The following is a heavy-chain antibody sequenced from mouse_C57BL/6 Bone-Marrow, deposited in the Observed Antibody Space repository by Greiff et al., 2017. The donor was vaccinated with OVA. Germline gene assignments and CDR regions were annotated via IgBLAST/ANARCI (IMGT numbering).Heavy chain of an antibody. D-gene: IGHD1-1*01. J-gene: IGHJ3*01. V-gene: IGHV2-6*01. CDR2: IWGVGST. CDR3: ASEGGSSPFAY. CDR1: GFSLTSYG. Sequence: VKLVESGPGLVAPSQSLSITCTVSGFSLTSYGVDWVRQSPGKGLEWLGVIWGVGSTNYNSALKSRLSISKDNSKSQVFLKMNSLQTDDTAMYYCASEGGSSPFAYWGQGTLVTVSA.